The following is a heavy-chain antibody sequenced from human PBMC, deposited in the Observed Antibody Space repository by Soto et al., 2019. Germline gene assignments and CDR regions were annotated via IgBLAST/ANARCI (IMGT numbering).Heavy chain of an antibody. D-gene: IGHD3-9*01. CDR3: ARHRRTYYDILTGYPTIDY. CDR2: IDPSDSYT. Sequence: GESLKISCKGSGYSFTSYWISWVRQMPGKGLEWMGRIDPSDSYTNYSPSFQGHVTISADKSISTAYLQWSSLKASDTAMYYCARHRRTYYDILTGYPTIDYWGQGTLVTVSS. V-gene: IGHV5-10-1*01. J-gene: IGHJ4*02. CDR1: GYSFTSYW.